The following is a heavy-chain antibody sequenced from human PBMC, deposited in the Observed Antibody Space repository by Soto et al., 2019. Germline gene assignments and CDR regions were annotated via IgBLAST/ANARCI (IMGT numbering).Heavy chain of an antibody. J-gene: IGHJ4*02. CDR2: ISYDGSNK. CDR1: GFTFSSYG. Sequence: QVQLVESGGGVVQPGRSLRLSCAASGFTFSSYGMHWVRQAPGKGLEWVAVISYDGSNKYYADSVKGRFTISRDNSKNTLYLQMNSLRAEDTAVYYCAKALNGDSRGYWGQGTLVTVSS. D-gene: IGHD3-22*01. V-gene: IGHV3-30*18. CDR3: AKALNGDSRGY.